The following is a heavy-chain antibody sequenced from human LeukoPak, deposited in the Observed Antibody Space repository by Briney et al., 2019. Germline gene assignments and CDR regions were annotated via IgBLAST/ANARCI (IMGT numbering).Heavy chain of an antibody. J-gene: IGHJ4*02. CDR1: GGFISSSSYY. CDR3: ARAPRHRSGSYYIDY. Sequence: SETLSLTCTVSGGFISSSSYYWGWIRQPPGKGLEWIGSIYYSGSTYYNPSLKSRVTISVDTSKNQFSLKLSSVTAADTAVYYCARAPRHRSGSYYIDYWGQGTLVTVSS. D-gene: IGHD3-10*01. CDR2: IYYSGST. V-gene: IGHV4-39*07.